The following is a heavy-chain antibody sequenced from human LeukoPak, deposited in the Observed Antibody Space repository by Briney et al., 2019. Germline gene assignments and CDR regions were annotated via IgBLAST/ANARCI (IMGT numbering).Heavy chain of an antibody. Sequence: GASVKVSCKASGGTFSSYAISWVRQAPGQGLEWMGGIIPIFGTANYAQKFQGRVTITTDESTSTAYMELSSLRSEDTAVYYCTTEGNWNYVSFDYWGQGTLVTVSS. CDR2: IIPIFGTA. D-gene: IGHD1-7*01. CDR1: GGTFSSYA. J-gene: IGHJ4*02. V-gene: IGHV1-69*05. CDR3: TTEGNWNYVSFDY.